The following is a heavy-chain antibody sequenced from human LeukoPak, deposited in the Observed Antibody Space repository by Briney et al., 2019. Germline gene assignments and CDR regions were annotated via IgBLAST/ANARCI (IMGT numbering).Heavy chain of an antibody. D-gene: IGHD3-22*01. V-gene: IGHV3-23*01. CDR1: GFTFSSYA. Sequence: PGGSLRLSCAASGFTFSSYAMSWVRQAPGKGLEWVSAISGSGGSTYYADSVKGRFTISRDNSKNTLYLQMNSLGAEDTAVYYCAKDPYYYDSSGYYYPTFFDYWGQGTLVTVSS. CDR2: ISGSGGST. CDR3: AKDPYYYDSSGYYYPTFFDY. J-gene: IGHJ4*02.